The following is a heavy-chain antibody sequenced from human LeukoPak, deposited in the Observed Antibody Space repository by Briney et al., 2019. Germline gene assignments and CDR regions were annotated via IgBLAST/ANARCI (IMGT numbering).Heavy chain of an antibody. J-gene: IGHJ6*03. D-gene: IGHD5-18*01. CDR3: ARDRVDTAMVYYCYYYMDV. CDR1: GFTFSDYY. CDR2: ISSSGSTI. V-gene: IGHV3-11*04. Sequence: PGGSLRLSCAASGFTFSDYYMSWIRQAPGKGLEWVSYISSSGSTIYYADSVKGRFTISRDNAKNSLYLQMNSLRAEDTAVYYCARDRVDTAMVYYCYYYMDVWGKGTTVTVSS.